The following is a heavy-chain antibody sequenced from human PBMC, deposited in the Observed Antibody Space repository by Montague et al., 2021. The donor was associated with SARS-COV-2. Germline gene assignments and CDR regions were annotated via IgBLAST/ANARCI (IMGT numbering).Heavy chain of an antibody. V-gene: IGHV4-34*01. J-gene: IGHJ4*02. CDR2: IKHSGST. CDR3: ARGPTNNIGMVATRLDY. D-gene: IGHD5-12*01. CDR1: GGPFSGYY. Sequence: SETLSLTCAVYGGPFSGYYWNWIRQPPGKGLEWIGEIKHSGSTNYNPSLKSRVTISVDTSNNQFSLKLTSVTAADTAVYYCARGPTNNIGMVATRLDYWGQGTLVTVSS.